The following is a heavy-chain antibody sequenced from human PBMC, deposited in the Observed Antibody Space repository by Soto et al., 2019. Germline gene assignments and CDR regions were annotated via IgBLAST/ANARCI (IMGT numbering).Heavy chain of an antibody. Sequence: SETLSLTCAVYGGSFSGYYWSWIRQPPGKGLEWIGEINHSGSTNYNPSLKSRVTISVGTSKNQFSLKLSSVTAADTAVYYCARGPFVLLFLEWFQPDYYYYGMDVWGQGTTVTVSS. V-gene: IGHV4-34*01. CDR3: ARGPFVLLFLEWFQPDYYYYGMDV. J-gene: IGHJ6*02. D-gene: IGHD3-3*01. CDR1: GGSFSGYY. CDR2: INHSGST.